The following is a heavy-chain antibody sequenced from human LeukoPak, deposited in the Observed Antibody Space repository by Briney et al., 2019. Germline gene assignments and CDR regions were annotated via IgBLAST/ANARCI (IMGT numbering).Heavy chain of an antibody. D-gene: IGHD2-15*01. CDR1: GFTFSGYA. V-gene: IGHV3-23*01. J-gene: IGHJ5*02. Sequence: PGGSLRLSCAASGFTFSGYAMSWVRQAPGKGLERVSGISGSGTVTYFADSVKGRFTISRDNSKNTLYLQMNSLRAEETAVYYCAKAGTYCSGGNCYPTWFDPWGQGTLVTVSS. CDR2: ISGSGTVT. CDR3: AKAGTYCSGGNCYPTWFDP.